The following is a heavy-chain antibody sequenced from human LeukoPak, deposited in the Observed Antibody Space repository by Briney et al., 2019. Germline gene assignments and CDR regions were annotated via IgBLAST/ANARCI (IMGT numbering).Heavy chain of an antibody. J-gene: IGHJ4*02. V-gene: IGHV3-30*18. D-gene: IGHD1-26*01. CDR1: GFSFTTYG. CDR2: TSYDGSNK. CDR3: AKDGGSPEY. Sequence: PGTSLRLSCAASGFSFTTYGMHWVRQAPGKGLEWVAVTSYDGSNKYYADSVKGRFTISRDNSKKTVYLQMNSLRAEDTAVYYCAKDGGSPEYWGQGTRSPSPQ.